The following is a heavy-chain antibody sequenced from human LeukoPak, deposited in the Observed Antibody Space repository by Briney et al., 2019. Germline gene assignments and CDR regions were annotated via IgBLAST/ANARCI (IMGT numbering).Heavy chain of an antibody. CDR3: AISSSGWYLVANFDY. Sequence: ASVKVACKASGYTFTSYDINLVRQATGQGLEWMGWSNPNSGNTGYAQKFQGRVSMTRNTSISTAYMEPSSLRSEDTAVYYCAISSSGWYLVANFDYWGQGTLVTVSS. J-gene: IGHJ4*02. V-gene: IGHV1-8*01. CDR2: SNPNSGNT. CDR1: GYTFTSYD. D-gene: IGHD6-19*01.